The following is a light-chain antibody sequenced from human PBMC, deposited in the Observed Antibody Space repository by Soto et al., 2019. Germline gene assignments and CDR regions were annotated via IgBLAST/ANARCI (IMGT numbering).Light chain of an antibody. Sequence: AIQMTQSPSSLTASVGDRVTITCRASQAISNDLGWYQQKPGRAPKILIYEASTLQSGVPSRFSGSGSGTDFTLTISSLQPEDFATYYCLQDYNYPYTFGQGTKLEIK. J-gene: IGKJ2*01. V-gene: IGKV1-6*02. CDR3: LQDYNYPYT. CDR2: EAS. CDR1: QAISND.